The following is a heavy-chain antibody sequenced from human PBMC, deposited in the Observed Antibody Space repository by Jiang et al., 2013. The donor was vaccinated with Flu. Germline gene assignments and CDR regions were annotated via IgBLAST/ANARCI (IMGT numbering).Heavy chain of an antibody. CDR1: G. J-gene: IGHJ4*02. V-gene: IGHV2-5*02. D-gene: IGHD4-23*01. CDR3: AQYDYDGGYFDY. Sequence: GLGWIRQPPGKALEWLALIYWDDDKRYSPSLKSRLTISRDTSKNQVVLTMTNIDPADTATYYCAQYDYDGGYFDYWGQGVLVTVSS. CDR2: IYWDDDK.